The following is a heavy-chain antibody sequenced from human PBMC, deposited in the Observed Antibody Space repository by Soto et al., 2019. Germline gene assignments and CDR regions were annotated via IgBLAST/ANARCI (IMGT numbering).Heavy chain of an antibody. CDR3: AKDSSVAGRPGAYDY. Sequence: EVQLVESGGVVVQPGGSLRLSCAASGFTFDDYTMHWVRQGPGKGLEWVSLISWDGGRTSYADSVKGRFTISRDNSKNSLHLQMNSLRTEDTALYYCAKDSSVAGRPGAYDYWGQGTLVTVSS. V-gene: IGHV3-43*01. J-gene: IGHJ4*02. CDR1: GFTFDDYT. CDR2: ISWDGGRT. D-gene: IGHD6-6*01.